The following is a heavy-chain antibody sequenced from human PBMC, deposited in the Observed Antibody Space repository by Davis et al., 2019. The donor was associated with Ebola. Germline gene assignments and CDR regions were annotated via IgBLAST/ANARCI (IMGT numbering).Heavy chain of an antibody. D-gene: IGHD5-18*01. Sequence: ASVKVSCKASGSTFTGYYMHWVRQAPGQGLEWMGWINPNSGGTNYAQKFQGRVTMTRDTSISTAYMELSRLRSDDTAVYYCARDPQTAMGPYYYYGMDVWGQGTTVTVSS. CDR3: ARDPQTAMGPYYYYGMDV. CDR1: GSTFTGYY. V-gene: IGHV1-2*02. CDR2: INPNSGGT. J-gene: IGHJ6*02.